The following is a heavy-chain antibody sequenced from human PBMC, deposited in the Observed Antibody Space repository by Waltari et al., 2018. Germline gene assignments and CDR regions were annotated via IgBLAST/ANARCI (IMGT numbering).Heavy chain of an antibody. CDR1: GYTFTDYF. CDR3: TRAQYYRLYHGFDY. J-gene: IGHJ4*02. D-gene: IGHD2-8*01. CDR2: MNPTSRGT. Sequence: QVHLVQSGAEVRKPGASVKVSCKASGYTFTDYFIQWIRQAPGQGLGWMAWMNPTSRGTNFAPKFPSSVTMTRDTSITTAYLELSRLTSDDTAVYYCTRAQYYRLYHGFDYWGQGTLVTVSS. V-gene: IGHV1-2*02.